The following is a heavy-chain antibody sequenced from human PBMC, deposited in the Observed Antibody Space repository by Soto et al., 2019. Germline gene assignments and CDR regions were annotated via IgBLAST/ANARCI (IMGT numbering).Heavy chain of an antibody. Sequence: SETLSLTCTVSGGSISNYYWSWIRQPPGKGLEWIGYIYYIGNTKYKPYLKSGVTISVDTTKKQFSLKLSSVTAADTAVYYCARGFPVGATSRYYYYGMDVWGQGTTVTVSS. CDR2: IYYIGNT. CDR1: GGSISNYY. D-gene: IGHD1-26*01. CDR3: ARGFPVGATSRYYYYGMDV. J-gene: IGHJ6*02. V-gene: IGHV4-59*12.